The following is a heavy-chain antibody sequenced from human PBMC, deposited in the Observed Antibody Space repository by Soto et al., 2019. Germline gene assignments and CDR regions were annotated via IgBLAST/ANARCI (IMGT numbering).Heavy chain of an antibody. CDR2: IYYSGTT. CDR3: ARHQKQWADY. V-gene: IGHV4-39*01. J-gene: IGHJ4*02. CDR1: GGSISSSSYY. D-gene: IGHD6-19*01. Sequence: QLQLQESGPGLVKPSETLSLTCIVSGGSISSSSYYWGWIRQPPGKGLEWIGSIYYSGTTYYNPSLKSRVTISVDTSKNQFSLKLSSVTAADTAVYYCARHQKQWADYWGQGTLVTVSS.